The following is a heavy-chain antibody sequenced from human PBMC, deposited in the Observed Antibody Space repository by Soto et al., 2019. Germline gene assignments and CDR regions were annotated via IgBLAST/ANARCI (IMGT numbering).Heavy chain of an antibody. V-gene: IGHV3-53*01. CDR2: IYSGGST. CDR3: ARARAASAGLLDS. CDR1: GFTVSSNY. J-gene: IGHJ4*02. D-gene: IGHD6-13*01. Sequence: EVQLVESGGGLIQPGGSLRLSCAASGFTVSSNYMTWVRQAPGKGLEGVSAIYSGGSTYYADSVKGRFTISRDNSKNALYLQMSSLSAEDTAVHYCARARAASAGLLDSWGQGTLVTVSS.